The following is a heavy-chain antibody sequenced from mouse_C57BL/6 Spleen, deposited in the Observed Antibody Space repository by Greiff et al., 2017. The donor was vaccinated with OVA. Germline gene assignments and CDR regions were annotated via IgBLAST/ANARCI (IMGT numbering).Heavy chain of an antibody. CDR1: GFTFSDYY. CDR2: INYDGSST. Sequence: EVMLVESEGGLVQPGSSMKLSCTASGFTFSDYYMAWVRQVPEKGLEWVANINYDGSSTYYLDSLKSRFIISRDNAKNILYLQMSSLKSEDTATYYCARDGTYYGSSYGNAMDYWGQGTSVTVSS. D-gene: IGHD1-1*01. J-gene: IGHJ4*01. V-gene: IGHV5-16*01. CDR3: ARDGTYYGSSYGNAMDY.